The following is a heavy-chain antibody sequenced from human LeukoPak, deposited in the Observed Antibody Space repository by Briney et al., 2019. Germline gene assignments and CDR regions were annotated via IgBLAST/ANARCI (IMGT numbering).Heavy chain of an antibody. Sequence: PSETLSLTCSVSGGSINSYYWSWIRHPPGQALEWIGYIYYSGSTNYSPSLKSRVSISIDTSKNQFSLNLRSVTAADTAVFYCALIDYYNYALVYWGQGTLVTVSS. D-gene: IGHD3-10*01. CDR2: IYYSGST. V-gene: IGHV4-59*01. J-gene: IGHJ4*02. CDR1: GGSINSYY. CDR3: ALIDYYNYALVY.